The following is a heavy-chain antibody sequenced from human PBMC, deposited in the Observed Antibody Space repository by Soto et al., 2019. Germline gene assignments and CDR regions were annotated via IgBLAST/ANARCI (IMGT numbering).Heavy chain of an antibody. D-gene: IGHD4-17*01. CDR3: ARDTTVTTDAFDI. J-gene: IGHJ3*02. Sequence: GGSLTLSCAASALTFSSYTMNWVRHAAGKGLDWVSSISSGSSYIYYADSVKGRFTISRDNAKNSLYLQMNSLRAEDTAVYYCARDTTVTTDAFDIWGQGIMVTVSS. CDR1: ALTFSSYT. CDR2: ISSGSSYI. V-gene: IGHV3-21*01.